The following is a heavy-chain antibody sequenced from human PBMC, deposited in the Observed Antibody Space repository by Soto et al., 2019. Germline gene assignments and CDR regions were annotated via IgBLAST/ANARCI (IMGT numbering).Heavy chain of an antibody. CDR2: TRSNGEYT. CDR3: PKDSGNVEVSPARVSGRAV. CDR1: GFTFSDYA. Sequence: EVQVVESGGGVVPPGGSLRLSCAGSGFTFSDYAMTWVRQAPGKGLEWVSTTRSNGEYTYYGDSAKGRFTVSRDNSKKTLYLEMRSVQAEKTAEYYCPKDSGNVEVSPARVSGRAVWGQGPRSPSP. J-gene: IGHJ6*02. D-gene: IGHD2-2*01. V-gene: IGHV3-23*04.